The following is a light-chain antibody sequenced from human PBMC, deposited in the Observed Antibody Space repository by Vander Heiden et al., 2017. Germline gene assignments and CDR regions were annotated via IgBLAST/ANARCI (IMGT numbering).Light chain of an antibody. V-gene: IGKV1-39*01. CDR1: QNISSH. CDR3: QQRDSTPFT. Sequence: DTQMTQSPSSLSASVGDRVTITCRASQNISSHLNWFQQEPGKAPKLLIFTASSLQSGVPSRFSGSGSGTDFTLTIIRLQPKDFATYYCQQRDSTPFTFGQGTKLEIK. J-gene: IGKJ2*01. CDR2: TAS.